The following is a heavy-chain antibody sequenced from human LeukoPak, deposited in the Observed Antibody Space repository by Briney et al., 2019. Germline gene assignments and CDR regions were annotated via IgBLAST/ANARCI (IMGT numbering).Heavy chain of an antibody. Sequence: PGGSLRLSCAASGFTISSYAMSWVPQAPGKGLEWVSAISAGGGSTYYADSVKGRFTIYRDNSKNTLYLQMNSLRAEDTAVYYCAKDRVGAYPDYFDYWGQGTLVTVSS. CDR2: ISAGGGST. CDR1: GFTISSYA. D-gene: IGHD1-26*01. J-gene: IGHJ4*02. V-gene: IGHV3-23*01. CDR3: AKDRVGAYPDYFDY.